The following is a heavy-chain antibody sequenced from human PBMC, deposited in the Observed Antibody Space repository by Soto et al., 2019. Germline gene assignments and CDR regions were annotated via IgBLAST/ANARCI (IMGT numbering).Heavy chain of an antibody. CDR2: SYYSGST. CDR3: ARDHRVVVPAAVGGSGDNWFDP. D-gene: IGHD2-2*01. CDR1: GGSISSGGYY. V-gene: IGHV4-31*03. J-gene: IGHJ5*02. Sequence: QVQLQESGPGLVKPSQTLSLTCTVSGGSISSGGYYWSWIRQHPGKGLEWIGYSYYSGSTYYKPSLKSRVTISVDTSKNQFSLKLSSVTAADTAVYYCARDHRVVVPAAVGGSGDNWFDPWGQGTLVTVSS.